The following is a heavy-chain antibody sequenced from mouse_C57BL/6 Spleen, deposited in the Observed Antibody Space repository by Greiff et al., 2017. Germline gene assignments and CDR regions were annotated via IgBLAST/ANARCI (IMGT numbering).Heavy chain of an antibody. CDR1: GYTFTSYW. J-gene: IGHJ2*01. D-gene: IGHD3-2*02. CDR2: INPSSGYT. V-gene: IGHV1-7*01. CDR3: ARSLTAQEAYFDY. Sequence: QVQLKQSGAELAKPGASVKLSCKASGYTFTSYWMHWVKQRPGQGLEWIGYINPSSGYTKYNQKFKDKATLTADKSSSTAYMQLSSLTYEDSAVYYCARSLTAQEAYFDYWGQGTTLTVSS.